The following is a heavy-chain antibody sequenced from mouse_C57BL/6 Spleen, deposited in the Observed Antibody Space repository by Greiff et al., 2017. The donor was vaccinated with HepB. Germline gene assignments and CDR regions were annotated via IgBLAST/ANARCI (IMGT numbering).Heavy chain of an antibody. J-gene: IGHJ3*01. Sequence: EVQGVESGGGLVKPGGSLKLSCAASGFTFSSYAMSWVRQTPEKRLEWVATISDGGSYTYYPDNVKGRFTISRDNAKNNLYLQMSHLKSEDTAMYYCARGITTVPWFAYWGQGTLVTVSA. D-gene: IGHD1-1*01. CDR2: ISDGGSYT. V-gene: IGHV5-4*01. CDR3: ARGITTVPWFAY. CDR1: GFTFSSYA.